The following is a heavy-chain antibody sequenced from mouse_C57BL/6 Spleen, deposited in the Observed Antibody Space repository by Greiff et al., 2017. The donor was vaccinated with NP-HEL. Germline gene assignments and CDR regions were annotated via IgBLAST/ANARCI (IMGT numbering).Heavy chain of an antibody. V-gene: IGHV1-77*01. J-gene: IGHJ3*01. D-gene: IGHD2-12*01. CDR2: IGPGSGST. CDR1: GYTFTDYY. CDR3: AREDYSYSAY. Sequence: QVQLQQSGAELVKPGASVKISCKASGYTFTDYYINWVKQRPGQGLEWIGKIGPGSGSTYYHEKFKGKAPLTADKSSSTAYMQLSSRTSEDSAVYFCAREDYSYSAYWGQGTLVTVSA.